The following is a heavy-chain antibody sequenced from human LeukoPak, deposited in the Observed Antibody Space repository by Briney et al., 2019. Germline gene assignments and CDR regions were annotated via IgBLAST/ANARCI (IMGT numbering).Heavy chain of an antibody. CDR2: MYYSGRT. D-gene: IGHD6-25*01. Sequence: PSETLSLTCTVSGGSISSSSYYWGWIRQPPGKGLEWIGSMYYSGRTYYNPSLKSRVTISVDTSKNQFSLKLSSVTAADTAVYYCARGPYSSDAGYWGQGTLVTVSS. V-gene: IGHV4-39*01. CDR3: ARGPYSSDAGY. CDR1: GGSISSSSYY. J-gene: IGHJ4*02.